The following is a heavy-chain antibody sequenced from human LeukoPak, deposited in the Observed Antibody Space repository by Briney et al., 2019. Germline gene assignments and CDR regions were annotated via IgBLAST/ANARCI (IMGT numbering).Heavy chain of an antibody. J-gene: IGHJ4*02. CDR1: GGTFSSYA. V-gene: IGHV1-69*13. CDR2: IIPIFGTA. CDR3: ARVFLDYGGNSGEFDY. D-gene: IGHD4-23*01. Sequence: SVKVSCKASGGTFSSYAISWVRQAPGQGLEWMGGIIPIFGTANYAQKFQGRVTITADESTSTAYMELSSLRSEDTAVYYCARVFLDYGGNSGEFDYWGQGTLVTVSS.